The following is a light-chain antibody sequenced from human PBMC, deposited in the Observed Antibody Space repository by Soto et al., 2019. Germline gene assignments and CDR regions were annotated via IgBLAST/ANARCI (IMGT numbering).Light chain of an antibody. CDR2: GAS. V-gene: IGKV3-15*01. CDR3: QQYKDWPPLT. Sequence: EVVLTQSPGTLSLSPGERATLSCRASQSVSSNFLAWYQQKPGQAPRLLVYGASTRATDIPARFSGSGSGTEFTLTISSLQSEDFAVYYCQQYKDWPPLTFGQGTRLEI. CDR1: QSVSSN. J-gene: IGKJ5*01.